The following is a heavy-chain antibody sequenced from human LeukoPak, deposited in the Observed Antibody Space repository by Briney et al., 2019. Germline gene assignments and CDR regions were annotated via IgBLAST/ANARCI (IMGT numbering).Heavy chain of an antibody. D-gene: IGHD4-17*01. V-gene: IGHV4-39*01. CDR1: GGSISSSYYY. CDR2: IYSSGST. CDR3: ARHYGP. J-gene: IGHJ5*02. Sequence: SETLSLTCTVSGGSISSSYYYWGWIRQPPGKGLEWIGSIYSSGSTYYNPSLKSRVTISVDTSKNEFSLKLTSVTAADTSVNYCARHYGPWGQGTLVTVSS.